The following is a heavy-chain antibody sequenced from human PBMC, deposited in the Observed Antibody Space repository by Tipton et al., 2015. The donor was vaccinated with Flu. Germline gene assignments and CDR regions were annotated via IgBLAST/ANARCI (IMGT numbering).Heavy chain of an antibody. D-gene: IGHD6-19*01. Sequence: SLRLSCAASGFTFSSYEMNWVRQAPGKGLEWVSYISSSGTTIYYADSVKGRFTISRDNAKNSLYLQMNSLRAEDTAVYYCARETQWSNFDYWDQGTLVTVSS. CDR1: GFTFSSYE. CDR2: ISSSGTTI. CDR3: ARETQWSNFDY. V-gene: IGHV3-48*03. J-gene: IGHJ4*02.